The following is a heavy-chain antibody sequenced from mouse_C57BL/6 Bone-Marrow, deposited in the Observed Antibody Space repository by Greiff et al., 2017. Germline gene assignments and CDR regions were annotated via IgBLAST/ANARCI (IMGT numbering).Heavy chain of an antibody. V-gene: IGHV5-6*01. J-gene: IGHJ4*01. Sequence: EVHLVESGGDLVKPGGSLKLSCAASGFTFSSYCMSWVRQTPDKSLEWVATISSGGSYTYYPDTVKGRFTISRDNAKNTLYLQMSSLKSDDTAMYYCARPLIYYVYVWGQGTSVTVSS. CDR1: GFTFSSYC. CDR3: ARPLIYYVYV. D-gene: IGHD2-2*01. CDR2: ISSGGSYT.